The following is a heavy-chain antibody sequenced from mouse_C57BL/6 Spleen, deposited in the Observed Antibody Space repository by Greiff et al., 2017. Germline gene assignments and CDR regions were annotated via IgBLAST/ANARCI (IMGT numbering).Heavy chain of an antibody. Sequence: VQLQQSGPELVKPGASVKISCKASGYSFTGYYMNWVKQSPEKSLEWIGEINPSTGGTTYNQKFKAKATLTVDKSSSTAYMQLKSLTSEDSAVYYCARWGDYYAMDYWGQGTSGTVSS. CDR1: GYSFTGYY. V-gene: IGHV1-42*01. CDR3: ARWGDYYAMDY. D-gene: IGHD3-3*01. CDR2: INPSTGGT. J-gene: IGHJ4*01.